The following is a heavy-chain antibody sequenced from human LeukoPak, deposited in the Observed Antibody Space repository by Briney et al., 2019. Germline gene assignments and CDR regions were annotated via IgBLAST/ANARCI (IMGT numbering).Heavy chain of an antibody. CDR3: ARRPIVGSTGFYFDP. CDR2: IYHSGSP. V-gene: IGHV4-38-2*02. J-gene: IGHJ5*02. Sequence: SETLSLTCTVSGYSISSGYYWGWIRQPPGKGLEWIGSIYHSGSPYYTSSLKSRVTISVDTSKNQFSLKMASLTATDTAVYYCARRPIVGSTGFYFDPWGPGTLVTVSS. D-gene: IGHD1-26*01. CDR1: GYSISSGYY.